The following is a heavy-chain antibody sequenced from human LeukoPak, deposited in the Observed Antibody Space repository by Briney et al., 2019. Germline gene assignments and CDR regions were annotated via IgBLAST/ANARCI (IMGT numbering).Heavy chain of an antibody. J-gene: IGHJ4*02. CDR1: GYTFTDYY. V-gene: IGHV1-18*04. Sequence: ASVKVSCKASGYTFTDYYIHWVRQAPGQGLEWMGWISAYNGNTNYAQKLQGRVTMTTDTSTSTAYMELRSPRSDDTAVYYCASSSHSGYDSGYWGQGTLVTVSS. CDR3: ASSSHSGYDSGY. D-gene: IGHD5-12*01. CDR2: ISAYNGNT.